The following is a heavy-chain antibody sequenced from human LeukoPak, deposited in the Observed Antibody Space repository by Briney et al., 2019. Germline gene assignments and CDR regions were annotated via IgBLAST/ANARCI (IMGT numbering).Heavy chain of an antibody. CDR3: AKSNGYGLVDI. CDR1: GGSISSYY. V-gene: IGHV4-59*04. J-gene: IGHJ3*02. Sequence: SETLSLTCTVSGGSISSYYWSWIRQPPGKGLEWIGSIYYSGNTYYNASLKSQVSISIDTSRNQFSLKLNSVTAADTAVYYCAKSNGYGLVDIWGQGTMVTVSS. D-gene: IGHD3-10*01. CDR2: IYYSGNT.